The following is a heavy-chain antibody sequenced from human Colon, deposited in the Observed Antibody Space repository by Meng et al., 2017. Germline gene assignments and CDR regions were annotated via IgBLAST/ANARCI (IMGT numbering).Heavy chain of an antibody. J-gene: IGHJ4*02. CDR2: ISWDGGST. V-gene: IGHV3-43D*03. Sequence: GGSLRLSCAASGFTFDDYAMHWVRQAPGKGLEWVSLISWDGGSTYYADSVKGRFTISRDNSKNSLYLQMNSLRAEDTALYYCAKDSGEYSSGWYGIDYWGQGTLVT. D-gene: IGHD6-19*01. CDR1: GFTFDDYA. CDR3: AKDSGEYSSGWYGIDY.